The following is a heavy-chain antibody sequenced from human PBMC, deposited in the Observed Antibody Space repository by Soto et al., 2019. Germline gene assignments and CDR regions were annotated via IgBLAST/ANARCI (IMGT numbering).Heavy chain of an antibody. CDR3: ARTVEMATIDAFDI. V-gene: IGHV1-18*04. J-gene: IGHJ3*02. Sequence: GASVKVSCKASGYTFTSYGISWVRQAPGQGLEWMGWISAYNGNTNYAQKLQARVTMTTDTSTSTAYMELRSLRSDDTAVYYCARTVEMATIDAFDIWGQGTMVTVSS. CDR1: GYTFTSYG. CDR2: ISAYNGNT. D-gene: IGHD5-12*01.